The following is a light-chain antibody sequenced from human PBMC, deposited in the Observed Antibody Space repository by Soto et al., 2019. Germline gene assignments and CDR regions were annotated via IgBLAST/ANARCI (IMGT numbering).Light chain of an antibody. Sequence: EIVLTQSPATLSLSPGERAILSCRASQSVSSYLAWYQQKPGQAPRLLIFDAFNRATGIPARFSGSGSGTDFTLTISSLEAEDLAVYYCQQRSKWAGTFGQGTKVEIK. J-gene: IGKJ1*01. CDR3: QQRSKWAGT. CDR2: DAF. CDR1: QSVSSY. V-gene: IGKV3-11*01.